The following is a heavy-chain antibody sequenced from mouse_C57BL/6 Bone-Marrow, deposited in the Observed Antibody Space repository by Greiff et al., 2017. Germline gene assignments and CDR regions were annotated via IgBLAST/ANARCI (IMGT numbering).Heavy chain of an antibody. CDR2: INPNNGGT. Sequence: EVQVVESGPELVKPGASVKIPCKASGYTITDYNMDWVKQSHGKSLEWIGDINPNNGGTIYNQKFKGKATLTVDKSYNTAYMEIRSLTSEDTAVYYCARASLYLGFAYWGQGTLVTVSA. J-gene: IGHJ3*01. CDR1: GYTITDYN. D-gene: IGHD2-1*01. CDR3: ARASLYLGFAY. V-gene: IGHV1-18*01.